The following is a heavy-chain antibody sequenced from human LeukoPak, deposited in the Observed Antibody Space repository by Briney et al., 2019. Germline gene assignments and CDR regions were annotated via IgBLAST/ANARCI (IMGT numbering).Heavy chain of an antibody. CDR3: AGYWDSSGYYSNAFDI. Sequence: SVKVSCKASGGTFSSYAISWVRQAPGQGLEWMGGIIPIFGTANYAQKFQGRVTITADESTSTAYMELSSLRSEDTAVYYCAGYWDSSGYYSNAFDIWGQGTMVTVSS. D-gene: IGHD3-22*01. CDR2: IIPIFGTA. CDR1: GGTFSSYA. V-gene: IGHV1-69*13. J-gene: IGHJ3*02.